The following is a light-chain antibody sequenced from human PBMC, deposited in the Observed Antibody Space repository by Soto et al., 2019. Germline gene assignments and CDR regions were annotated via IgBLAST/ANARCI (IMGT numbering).Light chain of an antibody. J-gene: IGLJ1*01. CDR3: QTWGTGIQV. CDR1: SGHSSYA. Sequence: QPVLTQSPSASAYLGASVKLTCTLSSGHSSYAIAWHQQQPEKGPRYLMKLNSDGSHSKGGGIPDRFSGSSSGAERYLTISSLQSEDEADYYCQTWGTGIQVFGTGTKVTVL. V-gene: IGLV4-69*01. CDR2: LNSDGSH.